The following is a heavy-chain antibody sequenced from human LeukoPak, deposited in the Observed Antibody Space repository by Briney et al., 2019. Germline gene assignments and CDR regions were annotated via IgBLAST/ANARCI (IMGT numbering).Heavy chain of an antibody. CDR1: GYTLTELS. Sequence: ASVKVSCKVSGYTLTELSMHWVRQAPGKGLEWMGSFDSADGETIYAQKFQGRVTMTGDTSTETAYMDLSSLRSEVTVVYYCAKLFAPPNAYWGQGTLVTVSS. D-gene: IGHD1-1*01. CDR3: AKLFAPPNAY. V-gene: IGHV1-24*01. CDR2: FDSADGET. J-gene: IGHJ4*02.